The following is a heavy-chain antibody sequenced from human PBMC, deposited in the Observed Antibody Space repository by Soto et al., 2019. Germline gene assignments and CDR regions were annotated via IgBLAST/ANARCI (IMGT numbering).Heavy chain of an antibody. CDR2: IYYSGST. Sequence: QLQLQESGPGLVKPSETLSLTCTVSGGSISSSSYYWGWIRQPPGKGLEWIGSIYYSGSTYYNPSXKXRXXISVDTSTTQFSLKLSSVTAAATAVYYCARHGMDVWGQGTTVTVSS. V-gene: IGHV4-39*01. CDR1: GGSISSSSYY. J-gene: IGHJ6*02. CDR3: ARHGMDV.